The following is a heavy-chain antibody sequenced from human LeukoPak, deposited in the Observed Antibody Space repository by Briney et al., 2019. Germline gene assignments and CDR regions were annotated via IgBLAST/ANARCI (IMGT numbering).Heavy chain of an antibody. CDR2: IAGSGATT. CDR3: AKYIVGNSDSY. J-gene: IGHJ4*02. V-gene: IGHV3-23*01. D-gene: IGHD1-26*01. CDR1: GFTFSSYA. Sequence: GGSLRLTCVASGFTFSSYAMSWVRQAPGKGLEWVSTIAGSGATTYYADSVKGRFTISRDNSKNTLYLQMNSLRAEDTAVYYCAKYIVGNSDSYWGQGTLVTVSS.